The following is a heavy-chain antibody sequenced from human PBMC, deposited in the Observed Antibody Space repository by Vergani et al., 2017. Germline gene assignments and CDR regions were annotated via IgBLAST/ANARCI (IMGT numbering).Heavy chain of an antibody. CDR1: GGSISSSSYY. V-gene: IGHV4-39*01. Sequence: QLQLQESGPGLVKPSETLSLTCTVSGGSISSSSYYWGWIRQPPGKGLEWIGSIYYSGSTYYNPSLKSRGTISVDTSKNQFSLKLSSVTAADTAVYYCARGTDSSSSSVGVDYWGQGTLVTVSS. J-gene: IGHJ4*02. CDR2: IYYSGST. CDR3: ARGTDSSSSSVGVDY. D-gene: IGHD6-6*01.